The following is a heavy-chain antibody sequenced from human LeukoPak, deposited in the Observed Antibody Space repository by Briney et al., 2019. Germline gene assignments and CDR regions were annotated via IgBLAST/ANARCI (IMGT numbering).Heavy chain of an antibody. CDR3: ARIGPTVTSLN. CDR2: INTDGSST. D-gene: IGHD4-17*01. Sequence: GGSLRLSCAASGFTFSSYWMHWVRQAPGKGLVWVSRINTDGSSTSYADSVKGRFTISRDNAKDTLYLQMNSLRAEDTAVYYCARIGPTVTSLNWGQGTLVTVSS. CDR1: GFTFSSYW. J-gene: IGHJ4*02. V-gene: IGHV3-74*01.